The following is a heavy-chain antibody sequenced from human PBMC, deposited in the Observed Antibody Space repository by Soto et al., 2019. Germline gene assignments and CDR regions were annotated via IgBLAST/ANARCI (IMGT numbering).Heavy chain of an antibody. J-gene: IGHJ4*02. CDR3: AADIRGAPYCSGGSCDY. V-gene: IGHV1-58*01. CDR1: GFTFTSSA. CDR2: IVVGSGNT. Sequence: SVKVSCKASGFTFTSSAVQWVRQARGQRLEWIGWIVVGSGNTNYAQKFQERVTITRDMSTSTAYMELSSLRSEDTAVYYCAADIRGAPYCSGGSCDYWGQGXLVTVYS. D-gene: IGHD2-15*01.